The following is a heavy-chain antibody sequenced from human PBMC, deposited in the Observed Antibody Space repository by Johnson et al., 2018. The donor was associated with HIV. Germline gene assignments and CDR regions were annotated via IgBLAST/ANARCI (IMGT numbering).Heavy chain of an antibody. Sequence: QVQLVESGGGMVQPGRSLRLSCAASGFTFSSYAMHWVRQAPGKGLEWVAVISYDGSNKYYADSVKGRFTISRDNSKNTLYLQMNSLRAEDTAVYYCARDKVDDAFDIWGQGTMVTVSS. CDR1: GFTFSSYA. CDR3: ARDKVDDAFDI. CDR2: ISYDGSNK. V-gene: IGHV3-30-3*01. D-gene: IGHD1-26*01. J-gene: IGHJ3*02.